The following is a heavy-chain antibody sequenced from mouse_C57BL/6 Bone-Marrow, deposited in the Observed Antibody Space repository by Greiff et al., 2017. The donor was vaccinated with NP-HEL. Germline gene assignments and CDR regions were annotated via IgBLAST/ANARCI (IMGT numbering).Heavy chain of an antibody. CDR2: IYPRSGNT. D-gene: IGHD1-1*01. CDR1: GYTFTSYG. J-gene: IGHJ2*01. Sequence: QVQLQQSGAELARPGASVKLSCKASGYTFTSYGISWVKQRTGQGLEWIGEIYPRSGNTYYNEKFKGKATLTADKSSSTAYMELRSLTSEDSAVYFCARRVITTVEAFDDWGQGTTLTVSS. V-gene: IGHV1-81*01. CDR3: ARRVITTVEAFDD.